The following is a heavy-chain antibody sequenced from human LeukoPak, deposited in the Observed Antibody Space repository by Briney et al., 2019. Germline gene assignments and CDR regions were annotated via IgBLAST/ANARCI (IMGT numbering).Heavy chain of an antibody. CDR1: GFTFTTYA. CDR2: ISGGGGST. CDR3: AKDVGNYYDSSGYYSPLYYFDY. V-gene: IGHV3-23*01. Sequence: GGSLRLSCVASGFTFTTYAMTWVRQAPGKGLEWVSVISGGGGSTYYADSVKGRFTISRDNSKNTLYLQMNSLRAEDTAVYYCAKDVGNYYDSSGYYSPLYYFDYWGQGTLVTVSS. D-gene: IGHD3-22*01. J-gene: IGHJ4*02.